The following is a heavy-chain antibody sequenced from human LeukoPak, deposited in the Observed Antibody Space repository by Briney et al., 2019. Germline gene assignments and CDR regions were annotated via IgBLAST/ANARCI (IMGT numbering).Heavy chain of an antibody. J-gene: IGHJ4*02. CDR3: ARDKLAYYYDSSGTYYFDY. Sequence: PGGSLRLSCAASGVTFSKYWMSWVRQAPGKGLQWVANIDQDGSEKYYVDSVKGRFTISRDNAKNSLYLQMNSLRDEDTAVYYCARDKLAYYYDSSGTYYFDYWGQGTLVTVSS. CDR1: GVTFSKYW. V-gene: IGHV3-7*01. D-gene: IGHD3-22*01. CDR2: IDQDGSEK.